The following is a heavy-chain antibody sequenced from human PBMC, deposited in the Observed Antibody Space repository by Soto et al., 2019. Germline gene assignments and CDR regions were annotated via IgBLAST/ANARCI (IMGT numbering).Heavy chain of an antibody. CDR2: VYYRGRS. J-gene: IGHJ4*02. V-gene: IGHV4-39*01. CDR1: GGSVTRSSYY. Sequence: PSETLSLTCTVSGGSVTRSSYYWGCMRQSPGKGLEWIGSVYYRGRSYSKSSVKSRVTISVDTSKNRFSLSLNSVTASDTAVYFCVSQRTTVPTQAYFDYWGPGALVTVSS. D-gene: IGHD4-17*01. CDR3: VSQRTTVPTQAYFDY.